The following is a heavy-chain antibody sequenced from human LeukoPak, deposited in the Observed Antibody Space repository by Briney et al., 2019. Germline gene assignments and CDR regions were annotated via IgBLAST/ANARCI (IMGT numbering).Heavy chain of an antibody. D-gene: IGHD6-19*01. CDR1: GYTFTSYG. V-gene: IGHV1-18*01. J-gene: IGHJ4*02. Sequence: ASVKVSCKASGYTFTSYGISWVRQAPGQGLEWMGWSSAYNGNTNYAQKLQGRVTMTTDTSTSTAYMELRSLRSDDTAVYYCARLPGYSSGWYRFFDYWGQGTLVTVSS. CDR2: SSAYNGNT. CDR3: ARLPGYSSGWYRFFDY.